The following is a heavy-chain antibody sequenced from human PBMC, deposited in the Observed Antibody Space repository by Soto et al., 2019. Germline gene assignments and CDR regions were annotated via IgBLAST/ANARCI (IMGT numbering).Heavy chain of an antibody. CDR3: ARDNPPGGYGSGSYYPDYYYSGMDV. D-gene: IGHD3-10*01. V-gene: IGHV4-4*07. Sequence: SETLSLTCTVSGGSISSYYWSWIRQHAGKGLAWIGLIYTSGSTHYNPSLKSRVPMSVDTSKNQFSLKLSSVTAADTAVYYCARDNPPGGYGSGSYYPDYYYSGMDVWGQGTTVT. J-gene: IGHJ6*02. CDR2: IYTSGST. CDR1: GGSISSYY.